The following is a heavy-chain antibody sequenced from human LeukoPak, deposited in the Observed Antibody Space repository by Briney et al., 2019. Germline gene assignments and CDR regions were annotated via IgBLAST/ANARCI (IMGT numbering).Heavy chain of an antibody. D-gene: IGHD5-12*01. CDR2: IYTSGST. J-gene: IGHJ5*02. CDR3: ARGMSAAYDYNWFDD. Sequence: PSQTLSLTCTVSGNSISSGDNYWSWIRQPAGKGLEWIGRIYTSGSTNYNPSLKSRVTISGDTSKNQFSLKLSSMTAADTAVYFCARGMSAAYDYNWFDDWGQGTLVTVSS. CDR1: GNSISSGDNY. V-gene: IGHV4-61*02.